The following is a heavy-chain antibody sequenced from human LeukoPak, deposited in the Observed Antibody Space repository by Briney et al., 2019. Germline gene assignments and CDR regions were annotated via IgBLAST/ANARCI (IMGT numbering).Heavy chain of an antibody. Sequence: ASVTVSCTASGGTFSSYAISWVRQMPGKGLEWMGIIYPGDSDTRYSPSFQGQVTISADKSISTAYLQWSSLKASDTAMYYCARPGGAAAGFYYFDYWGQGTLVTVSS. D-gene: IGHD6-13*01. CDR3: ARPGGAAAGFYYFDY. J-gene: IGHJ4*02. CDR1: GGTFSSYA. CDR2: IYPGDSDT. V-gene: IGHV5-51*01.